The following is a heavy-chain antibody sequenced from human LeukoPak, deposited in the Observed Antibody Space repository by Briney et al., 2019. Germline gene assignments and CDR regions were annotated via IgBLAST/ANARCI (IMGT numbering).Heavy chain of an antibody. Sequence: GGSLRLSCAASGFTFSSYSMSWVRQAPGKGLEWVANIKQDGSEKYYVDSVKGRFTISRDNAKNSLYLQMNSLRAEDTAVYYCARDVGATLVYWGQGTLVTVSS. V-gene: IGHV3-7*01. CDR2: IKQDGSEK. CDR3: ARDVGATLVY. J-gene: IGHJ4*02. CDR1: GFTFSSYS. D-gene: IGHD1-26*01.